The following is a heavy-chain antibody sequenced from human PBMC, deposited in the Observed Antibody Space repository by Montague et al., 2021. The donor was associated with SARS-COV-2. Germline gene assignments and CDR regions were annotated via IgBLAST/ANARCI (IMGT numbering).Heavy chain of an antibody. CDR1: GFTVSSNY. J-gene: IGHJ4*02. CDR2: IYSGGST. CDR3: AGDATVVTRGLFDY. V-gene: IGHV3-66*02. Sequence: SLRLSCAASGFTVSSNYMSWVRQAPGKGLEWVSVIYSGGSTYYADSVKGRFTISSDNSKNTLYLQMNSLRAEDTAVYYCAGDATVVTRGLFDYWGQGTLVAVSS. D-gene: IGHD4-23*01.